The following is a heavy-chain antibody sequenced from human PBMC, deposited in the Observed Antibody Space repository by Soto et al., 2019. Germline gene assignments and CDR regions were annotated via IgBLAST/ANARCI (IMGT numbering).Heavy chain of an antibody. D-gene: IGHD6-6*01. Sequence: GGSLRLSCAASGFTFSSYSMNWVRQAPGKGLEWVSYISSSSSTIYYADSVKGRFTISRDNAKNSLYLQMNSLRDEDTAVYYCARPEYRGSSYGMDVWGQGTTVTVSS. CDR1: GFTFSSYS. CDR2: ISSSSSTI. CDR3: ARPEYRGSSYGMDV. J-gene: IGHJ6*02. V-gene: IGHV3-48*02.